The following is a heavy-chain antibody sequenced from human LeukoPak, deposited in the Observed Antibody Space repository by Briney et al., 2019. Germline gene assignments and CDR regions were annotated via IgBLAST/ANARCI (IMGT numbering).Heavy chain of an antibody. CDR2: IYHSGST. J-gene: IGHJ4*02. CDR1: GYSISSGYY. CDR3: ARDAYVGFWSGYYPGTFGY. Sequence: SETLSLTCTVSGYSISSGYYWGWIRQPPGKGLEWIGSIYHSGSTYYNPSLKSRVTISVDTSKNQFSLKLRFVTAADTAVYYCARDAYVGFWSGYYPGTFGYWGQGTLVTVSS. V-gene: IGHV4-38-2*02. D-gene: IGHD3-3*01.